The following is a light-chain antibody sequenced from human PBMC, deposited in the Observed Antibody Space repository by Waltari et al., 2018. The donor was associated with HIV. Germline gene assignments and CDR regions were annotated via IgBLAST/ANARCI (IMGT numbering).Light chain of an antibody. CDR2: ANS. J-gene: IGLJ2*01. V-gene: IGLV1-51*01. CDR1: RSNIGNNY. CDR3: GTWDSSLSAGV. Sequence: QSVLTQPPSVSAAPGQKVTISCSGGRSNIGNNYVSWYQQLPGTAPKLLIYANSKGPSGMPDRFSGCKSDTSATLGITGLQTGDEADYYCGTWDSSLSAGVFGGGTKVTVL.